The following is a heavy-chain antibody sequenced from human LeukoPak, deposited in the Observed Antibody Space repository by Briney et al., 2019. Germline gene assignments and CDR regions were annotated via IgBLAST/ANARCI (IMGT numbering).Heavy chain of an antibody. CDR1: GYNFISYW. V-gene: IGHV5-51*01. CDR3: ATTHGYGGAFDT. Sequence: GESLKISCKGSGYNFISYWIGRVRQVPGKGLEWMGIIYPSNSDIRYSPSFRGQVAVSADRSVSTAYLQWSSLKASDTAMYYCATTHGYGGAFDTWGHGTMVTVSS. CDR2: IYPSNSDI. J-gene: IGHJ3*02. D-gene: IGHD4-23*01.